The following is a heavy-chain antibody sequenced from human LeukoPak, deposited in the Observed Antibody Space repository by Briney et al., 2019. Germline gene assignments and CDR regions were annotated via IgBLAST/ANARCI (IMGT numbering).Heavy chain of an antibody. D-gene: IGHD4-23*01. J-gene: IGHJ3*02. Sequence: GGSLRLSCVGSGFRFTNYWMHWVRQAPGKGLVWVSRVLSDGSRITYADSVKGRFTISRDNAKNTLYLQMDRLRAEDTAVYYCVRVAVGGTRTFDIWGQGTAVTVSS. V-gene: IGHV3-74*03. CDR1: GFRFTNYW. CDR2: VLSDGSRI. CDR3: VRVAVGGTRTFDI.